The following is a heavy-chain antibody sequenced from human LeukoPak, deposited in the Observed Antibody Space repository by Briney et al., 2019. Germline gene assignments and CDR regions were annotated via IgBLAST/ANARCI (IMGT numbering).Heavy chain of an antibody. Sequence: VASVRVSCKASGYTFTGYYMHWVRQAPGQGLEGMGWINPNSGGTNYAQKFEGRVTMTRDTSISTAYMELSRLRSDDTAVYYCARESYDFWSGYAFDIWGHGTMVTVSS. CDR3: ARESYDFWSGYAFDI. CDR2: INPNSGGT. CDR1: GYTFTGYY. J-gene: IGHJ3*02. D-gene: IGHD3-3*01. V-gene: IGHV1-2*02.